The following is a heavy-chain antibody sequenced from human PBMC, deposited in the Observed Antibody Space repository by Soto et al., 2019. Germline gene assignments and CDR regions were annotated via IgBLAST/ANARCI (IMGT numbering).Heavy chain of an antibody. D-gene: IGHD5-18*01. Sequence: GESLKISCKGPVYTFSSYWIGWVRQMPGKGLEWIGIIYPGDSDTRYSPSFKGQVTISADKSISTAYLQWSSLKASDTAMYYCARSGYSYGYVTPFDYWGQGTLVTVSS. CDR3: ARSGYSYGYVTPFDY. CDR2: IYPGDSDT. V-gene: IGHV5-51*01. J-gene: IGHJ4*02. CDR1: VYTFSSYW.